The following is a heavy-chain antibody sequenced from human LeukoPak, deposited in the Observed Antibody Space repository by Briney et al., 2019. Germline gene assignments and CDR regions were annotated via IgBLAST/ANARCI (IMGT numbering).Heavy chain of an antibody. J-gene: IGHJ5*02. CDR2: FGGRDGTT. CDR3: TRGPDFDWLLYWFDP. V-gene: IGHV3-23*01. CDR1: GFTFSSYA. D-gene: IGHD3-9*01. Sequence: TGGSLRLSCAASGFTFSSYAMSWVRQAPGKGLEWVSAFGGRDGTTYYADSVKGRFTISRDTSKNTLNLQLNSLRAEDTALYYCTRGPDFDWLLYWFDPWGQGTLVTVSS.